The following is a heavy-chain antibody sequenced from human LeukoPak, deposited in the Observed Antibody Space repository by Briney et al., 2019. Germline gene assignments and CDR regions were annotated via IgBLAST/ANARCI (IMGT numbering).Heavy chain of an antibody. CDR2: ITASGTAM. CDR3: ARDRAYYYDSSGPGTFDY. V-gene: IGHV3-48*02. CDR1: GFTFSSYS. D-gene: IGHD3-22*01. J-gene: IGHJ4*02. Sequence: PGGSLRLSCAASGFTFSSYSMNWVRQAPGKGLEWVSHITASGTAMFYADSVKGRFTISRDNAKNPLYLQMNSLRDEDTAVYYCARDRAYYYDSSGPGTFDYWGQGTLVTVSS.